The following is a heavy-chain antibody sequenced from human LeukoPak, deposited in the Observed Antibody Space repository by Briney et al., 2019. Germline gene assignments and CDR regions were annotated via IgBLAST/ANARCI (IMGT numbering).Heavy chain of an antibody. CDR1: GGSISSGSYY. Sequence: SETLSLTCTVSGGSISSGSYYWSWIRQPAGKGLEWIGRIYTSGSTNYNPSLKSRVTISVDTSKNQFSLKLSSVTAADTAVYYCAAYGDYGRWGQGTLVTVSS. D-gene: IGHD4-17*01. J-gene: IGHJ4*02. CDR3: AAYGDYGR. V-gene: IGHV4-61*02. CDR2: IYTSGST.